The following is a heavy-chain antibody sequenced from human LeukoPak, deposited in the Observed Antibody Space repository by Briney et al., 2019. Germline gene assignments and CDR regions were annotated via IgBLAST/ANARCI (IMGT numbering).Heavy chain of an antibody. J-gene: IGHJ5*02. CDR1: GFTFSSYW. Sequence: GGSLRLSCAASGFTFSSYWMHWVRQAPGKGLVWVSRINSDGSSTSYADSVKGRFTISRDNAKNTLYLQMNSLRAEDTAVYYCAGGPRDAPPPTNWFDPWGQGTLVTVSS. V-gene: IGHV3-74*01. CDR3: AGGPRDAPPPTNWFDP. D-gene: IGHD2-2*01. CDR2: INSDGSST.